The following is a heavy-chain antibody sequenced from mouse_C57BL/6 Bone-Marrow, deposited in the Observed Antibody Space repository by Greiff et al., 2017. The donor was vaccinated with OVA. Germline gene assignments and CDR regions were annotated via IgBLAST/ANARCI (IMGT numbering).Heavy chain of an antibody. CDR3: ARDLGQENWYFDV. Sequence: EVQLQQSGPGMVKPSQSLSLTCTVTGYSITSGYDWHWIRHFPGNKLEWMGYISYSGSTNYNPSLKSRISITHDTSKNHFFLKLNSVTTEDTATYYCARDLGQENWYFDVWGTGTTVTVSS. J-gene: IGHJ1*03. V-gene: IGHV3-1*01. CDR2: ISYSGST. CDR1: GYSITSGYD. D-gene: IGHD3-3*01.